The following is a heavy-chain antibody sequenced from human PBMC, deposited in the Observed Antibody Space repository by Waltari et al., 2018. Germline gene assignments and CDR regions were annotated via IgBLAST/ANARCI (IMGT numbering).Heavy chain of an antibody. D-gene: IGHD3-16*01. CDR2: IYTSGST. V-gene: IGHV4-61*09. CDR3: ARFTPTQGGFDY. J-gene: IGHJ4*02. CDR1: GGSISSGSYY. Sequence: QVQLQESGPGLVKPSQTLSLTCTVSGGSISSGSYYWSWIRQPAGKGLEWIGYIYTSGSTNDNPSLNSRVTISVDTSKNQFSLKLSSVTAADTTVYYCARFTPTQGGFDYWGQGTLVTVSS.